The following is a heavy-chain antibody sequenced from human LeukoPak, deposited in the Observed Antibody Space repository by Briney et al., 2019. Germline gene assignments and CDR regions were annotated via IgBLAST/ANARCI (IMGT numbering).Heavy chain of an antibody. CDR1: GYTFTSYG. Sequence: ASVKVSCKASGYTFTSYGISWVRQAPGQGLESKGWISAYNGNTNYAQKLQGRVTMTTDTSTSTAYMELRSLRSDDTAVYYCASDSSPAARDAFDIWGQGTMVTVSS. D-gene: IGHD6-13*01. J-gene: IGHJ3*02. V-gene: IGHV1-18*01. CDR2: ISAYNGNT. CDR3: ASDSSPAARDAFDI.